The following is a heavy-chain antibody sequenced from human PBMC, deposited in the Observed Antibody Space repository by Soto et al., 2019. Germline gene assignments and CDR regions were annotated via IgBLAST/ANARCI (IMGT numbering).Heavy chain of an antibody. Sequence: WGSLRLSCVASGFTLISFSISFFRQTPGKGLEWVSSITTGNDYISYADSVKGRFTISRDNAKNSLFLQMNSLRAEDTALYFCARDSYSSLFDSWGQGTLVTVSS. CDR3: ARDSYSSLFDS. J-gene: IGHJ5*01. CDR1: GFTLISFS. D-gene: IGHD6-19*01. V-gene: IGHV3-21*01. CDR2: ITTGNDYI.